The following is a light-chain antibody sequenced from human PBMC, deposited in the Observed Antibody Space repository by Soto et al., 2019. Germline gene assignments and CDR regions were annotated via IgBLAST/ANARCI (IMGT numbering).Light chain of an antibody. CDR1: QSINIY. J-gene: IGKJ3*01. CDR2: GAT. CDR3: QQSSSGPPFT. Sequence: DIPMTQSPSSLSASVGDRVTIACRASQSINIYLNWYQQKPGRDPKLLIYGATTLHSGVPSRFSADGSGTDFNLTISGLHPEDFATYYCQQSSSGPPFTFGPGTKVDIK. V-gene: IGKV1-39*01.